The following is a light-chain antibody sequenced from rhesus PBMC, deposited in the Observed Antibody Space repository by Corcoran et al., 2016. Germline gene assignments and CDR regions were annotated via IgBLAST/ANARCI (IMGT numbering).Light chain of an antibody. CDR3: QQYNSAPFT. J-gene: IGKJ3*01. Sequence: DIQMTQSPSSLSASVGDTVTITCRASQGISSYLAWYQQKPGKAPKPLIYYASNLESGVPSRFSGSGSGTEFTLTISSLQPEDCATYSCQQYNSAPFTFGPGTKLDIK. V-gene: IGKV1-37*01. CDR2: YAS. CDR1: QGISSY.